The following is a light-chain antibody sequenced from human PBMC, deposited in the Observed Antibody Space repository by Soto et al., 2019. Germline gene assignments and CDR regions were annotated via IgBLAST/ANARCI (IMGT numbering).Light chain of an antibody. V-gene: IGKV1-39*01. Sequence: DIQMTQSPSSLSASVGDRVTITCRASQTISTYLNWYQQNPGKAPKLLIYAASNLQNGVPSRFSGSGSVTDFTLTIRSLQPEDFATYYCQKSSSIPYTFGQGTKLEIK. J-gene: IGKJ2*01. CDR3: QKSSSIPYT. CDR2: AAS. CDR1: QTISTY.